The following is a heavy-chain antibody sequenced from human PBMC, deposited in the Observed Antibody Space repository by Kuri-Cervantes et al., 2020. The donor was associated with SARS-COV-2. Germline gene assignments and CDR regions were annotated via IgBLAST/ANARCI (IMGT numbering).Heavy chain of an antibody. CDR2: IKSKTDGGTT. J-gene: IGHJ3*02. CDR3: STIDNSDTDAYDI. V-gene: IGHV3-15*07. D-gene: IGHD3-22*01. Sequence: GESLKISCAASGFTFSSYAMNWVRQAPGKGLEWVGRIKSKTDGGTTDYVAPVKGRFTISRDDSKNTVYLQMSSLKTEDTAVYFCSTIDNSDTDAYDIWGQGTMVTVSS. CDR1: GFTFSSYA.